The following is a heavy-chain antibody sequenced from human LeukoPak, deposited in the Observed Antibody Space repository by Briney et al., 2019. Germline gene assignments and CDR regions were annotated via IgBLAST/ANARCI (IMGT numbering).Heavy chain of an antibody. Sequence: SETLSLTCIVSGGSIRSHYWSWIRQPPGEGLEWIGYIYYSGSTYYNPPLKSRVTISVDTSKNQFSLKLSSVTAADTAVYYCARVVGYCSGGSCYSRTFDYWGQGTLVTVSS. D-gene: IGHD2-15*01. CDR1: GGSIRSHY. CDR3: ARVVGYCSGGSCYSRTFDY. V-gene: IGHV4-59*11. CDR2: IYYSGST. J-gene: IGHJ4*02.